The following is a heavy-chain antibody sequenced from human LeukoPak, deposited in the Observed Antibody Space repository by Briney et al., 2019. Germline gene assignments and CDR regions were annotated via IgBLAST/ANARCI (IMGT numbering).Heavy chain of an antibody. Sequence: GESLKISCKGSGYSFTSYWIGWVRQMPGKGLEWMGIIYPGDSDTRYSPSFQGQVTISADKSISTAYLQWSSLKASDTAMYYCARDEFEGRGAARWWYYYYGMDVWGQGTTVTVSS. J-gene: IGHJ6*02. CDR1: GYSFTSYW. CDR2: IYPGDSDT. CDR3: ARDEFEGRGAARWWYYYYGMDV. D-gene: IGHD1-26*01. V-gene: IGHV5-51*01.